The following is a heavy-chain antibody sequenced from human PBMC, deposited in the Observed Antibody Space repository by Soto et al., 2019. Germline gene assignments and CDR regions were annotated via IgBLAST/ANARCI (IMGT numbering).Heavy chain of an antibody. V-gene: IGHV4-38-2*01. CDR3: ARGKSAITIFGVASYNWFDP. CDR1: GYSISSGYY. J-gene: IGHJ5*02. CDR2: IYHSGCT. D-gene: IGHD3-3*01. Sequence: SETLSLTCAVSGYSISSGYYWGWIRQPPGKGLEWIGSIYHSGCTYYNPSLKSRVTISVDTSKNQFSLKLSSVTAADTAVYYCARGKSAITIFGVASYNWFDPWGQGTLVTVYS.